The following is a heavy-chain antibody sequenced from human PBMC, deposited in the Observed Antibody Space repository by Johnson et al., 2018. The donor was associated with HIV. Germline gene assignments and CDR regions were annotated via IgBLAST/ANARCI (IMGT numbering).Heavy chain of an antibody. CDR2: ISYDGSNK. D-gene: IGHD6-13*01. J-gene: IGHJ3*02. Sequence: GVVQPGRSLRLSCAASGFTFSSYAMHWVRQAPGKWLEWVAVISYDGSNKYYADSVKGRFTISRDNSKNTLYLQMNSLRAEDTAVYYCAREKLRYSRPSKHDAFDIWGQGTMVTVSS. V-gene: IGHV3-30-3*01. CDR3: AREKLRYSRPSKHDAFDI. CDR1: GFTFSSYA.